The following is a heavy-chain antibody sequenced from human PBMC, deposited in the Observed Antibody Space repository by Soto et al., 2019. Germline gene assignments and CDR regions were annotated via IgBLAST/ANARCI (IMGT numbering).Heavy chain of an antibody. Sequence: QVPLVQSGAEVKKPGASVKVSCKASGYTFTSYDINWVRQATGQGLEWMGWMNPNSGNTGYAQKFQGRVTMTRNTSISTAYMELSSLRSEDTAVYYCARGQIWSVSAAFDIWGQGTMVTVSS. CDR2: MNPNSGNT. CDR1: GYTFTSYD. D-gene: IGHD3-3*01. V-gene: IGHV1-8*01. J-gene: IGHJ3*02. CDR3: ARGQIWSVSAAFDI.